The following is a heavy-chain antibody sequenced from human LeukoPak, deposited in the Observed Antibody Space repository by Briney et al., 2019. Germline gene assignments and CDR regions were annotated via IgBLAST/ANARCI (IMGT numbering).Heavy chain of an antibody. V-gene: IGHV3-48*03. CDR2: ISETGSTI. D-gene: IGHD5-18*01. CDR1: GFIFSDLE. J-gene: IGHJ4*02. Sequence: PGGSLRLSXVASGFIFSDLEMHWVRQAPGKGLEWISFISETGSTIYYADSVTGRFTISRDNAKNSLYLQMDSLRDEDTALYYCVRGYTPDYWGQGALVTVSS. CDR3: VRGYTPDY.